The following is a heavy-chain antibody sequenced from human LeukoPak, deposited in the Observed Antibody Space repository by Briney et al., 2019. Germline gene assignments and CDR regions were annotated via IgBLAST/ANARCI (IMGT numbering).Heavy chain of an antibody. D-gene: IGHD6-19*01. Sequence: SETLSLTCAVYGGSFSGYYWSWIRQPPGKGLEWIGENNHSGSTNYNPSLKSRVTISVDTSKNQFSLKLSSVTAADTAVYYCAIRPIAVAGTGGLGYWGQGTLVTVSS. V-gene: IGHV4-34*01. CDR1: GGSFSGYY. J-gene: IGHJ4*02. CDR3: AIRPIAVAGTGGLGY. CDR2: NNHSGST.